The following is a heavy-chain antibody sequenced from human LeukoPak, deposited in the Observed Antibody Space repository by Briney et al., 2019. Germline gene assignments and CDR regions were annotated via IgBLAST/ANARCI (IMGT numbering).Heavy chain of an antibody. CDR2: INPNSGGT. Sequence: GASVKVSCKASGYTFTGYYMHWVRQAPGQGLEWMGWINPNSGGTNYAQKFQGRVTMTRDTSISTAYMELSRLRSDDTAVYYCARVRDHYYDSSDYFNWGQGTLVTVSS. D-gene: IGHD3-22*01. V-gene: IGHV1-2*02. J-gene: IGHJ4*02. CDR1: GYTFTGYY. CDR3: ARVRDHYYDSSDYFN.